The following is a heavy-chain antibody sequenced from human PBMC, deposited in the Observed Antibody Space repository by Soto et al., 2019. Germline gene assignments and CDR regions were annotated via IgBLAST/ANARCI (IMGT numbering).Heavy chain of an antibody. CDR3: ARPQFKNWFDP. CDR1: GGSFSGYY. J-gene: IGHJ5*02. CDR2: IYHSGST. Sequence: QVQLQQWGAGLLKPSETLSLTCAVYGGSFSGYYWSWIRQPPGKGLEWIGEIYHSGSTNYNPSLKSRVTISVDTSKNQFSLKLSSVTAADTAVYYCARPQFKNWFDPWGQGTLVTVSS. V-gene: IGHV4-34*01.